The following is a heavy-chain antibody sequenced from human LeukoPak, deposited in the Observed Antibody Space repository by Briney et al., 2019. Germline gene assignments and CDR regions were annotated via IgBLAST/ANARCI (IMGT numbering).Heavy chain of an antibody. Sequence: PGGSLRLSCAASGFTFRSFGMHWVRQAPGKGLEWVAVISYDGRNKYYADSVKGRFIISRDNSKNTVFLQMNSLRPEDTAVYYCAKDLYDRSGYYYTIMVYWGQGTLVTVTS. CDR1: GFTFRSFG. CDR2: ISYDGRNK. D-gene: IGHD3-22*01. CDR3: AKDLYDRSGYYYTIMVY. J-gene: IGHJ4*02. V-gene: IGHV3-30*18.